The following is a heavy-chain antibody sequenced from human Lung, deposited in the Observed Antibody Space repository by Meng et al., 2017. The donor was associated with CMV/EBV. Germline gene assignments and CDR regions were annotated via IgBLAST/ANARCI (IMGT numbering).Heavy chain of an antibody. CDR3: ARDLGYCSSTSCYYYYGVDV. V-gene: IGHV4-59*01. Sequence: SETLSLTCTVSGGSISSYYWSWIRQPPGKGLEWIGYIYYSGSTNYNPSLKSRVTISVDTSKNQFSLKLSSVTAADTAVYYCARDLGYCSSTSCYYYYGVDVWGQGTTVTVSS. D-gene: IGHD2-2*01. CDR1: GGSISSYY. CDR2: IYYSGST. J-gene: IGHJ6*02.